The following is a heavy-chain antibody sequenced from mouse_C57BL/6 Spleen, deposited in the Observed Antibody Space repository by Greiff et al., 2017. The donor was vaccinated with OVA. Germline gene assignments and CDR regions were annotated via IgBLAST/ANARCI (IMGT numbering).Heavy chain of an antibody. CDR2: IYPGDGAT. CDR1: GYAFSSYW. Sequence: QVQLQQSGAELVKPGASVKISCKASGYAFSSYWMNWVKQRPGKGLEWIGQIYPGDGATNYNGKFKGKATLTADKSSSTAYMQLSSLTSEDSAVYFCARSHDYDLYWDFDVWGTGTTVTVSS. CDR3: ARSHDYDLYWDFDV. V-gene: IGHV1-80*01. D-gene: IGHD2-4*01. J-gene: IGHJ1*03.